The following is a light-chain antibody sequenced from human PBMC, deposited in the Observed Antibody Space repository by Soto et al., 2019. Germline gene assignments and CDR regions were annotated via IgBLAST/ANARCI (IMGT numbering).Light chain of an antibody. CDR1: SSNIGKNS. CDR3: AAWDDGLNGYV. Sequence: QSVLTQSPSASGPPGQRVTIPGSGSSSNIGKNSVYWYQQFPGTAPKLLIYSNNKRPSGVPDRFSASKSGTSASLAISGLRSEDEADYYCAAWDDGLNGYVFGTGTKVTVL. J-gene: IGLJ1*01. V-gene: IGLV1-47*02. CDR2: SNN.